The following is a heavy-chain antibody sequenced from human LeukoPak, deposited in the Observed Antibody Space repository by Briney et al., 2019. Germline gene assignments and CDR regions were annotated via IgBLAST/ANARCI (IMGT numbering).Heavy chain of an antibody. D-gene: IGHD5-18*01. CDR2: IKQDGSEK. J-gene: IGHJ2*01. Sequence: GGSLRLSCATSGFTFSSYAMSWVRQAPGKGLEWVANIKQDGSEKYYVDSVKGRFTISRDNAKNSLYLQMNSLRAEDTAVYYCARSQLWLPNWYFDLWGRGTLVTAPS. CDR3: ARSQLWLPNWYFDL. CDR1: GFTFSSYA. V-gene: IGHV3-7*05.